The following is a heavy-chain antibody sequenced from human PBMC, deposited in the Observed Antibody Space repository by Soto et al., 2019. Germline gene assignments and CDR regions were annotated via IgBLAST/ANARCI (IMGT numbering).Heavy chain of an antibody. CDR1: GFTVSSNY. CDR3: AREKRYSSGCLDY. V-gene: IGHV3-66*01. D-gene: IGHD6-19*01. Sequence: EVQLVESGGGLVQPGGSLRLSCAASGFTVSSNYMSWVRQAPGKGLEWVSVIYSGGSTYYADSVKGRFTISRDNSKNTLYLQMNSLRAEDTAVYYCAREKRYSSGCLDYWGQGTLVTVSS. J-gene: IGHJ4*02. CDR2: IYSGGST.